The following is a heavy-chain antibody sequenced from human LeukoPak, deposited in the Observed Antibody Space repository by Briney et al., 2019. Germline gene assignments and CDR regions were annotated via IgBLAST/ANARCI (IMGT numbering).Heavy chain of an antibody. D-gene: IGHD3-22*01. CDR2: ISYSGST. Sequence: PSETLSLTCTVSGGSISSYYWSWIRQPPGKGLEWIGYISYSGSTNYNPSPRSRVTISVDTSMNQFSLKLSSVTAADTAVYYCARGADSSGYYSIFYFDYWGQGTLVTVSS. CDR1: GGSISSYY. V-gene: IGHV4-59*01. J-gene: IGHJ4*02. CDR3: ARGADSSGYYSIFYFDY.